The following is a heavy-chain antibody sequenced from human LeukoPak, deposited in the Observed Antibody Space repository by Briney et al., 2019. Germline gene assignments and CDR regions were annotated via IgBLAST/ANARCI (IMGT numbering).Heavy chain of an antibody. D-gene: IGHD6-13*01. CDR2: IFYSGST. CDR3: ARELAAAGTGFDY. CDR1: GGSVNSGSYY. J-gene: IGHJ4*02. V-gene: IGHV4-61*01. Sequence: SETLSLTCTVSGGSVNSGSYYWSWIRQPPGKGLEWIGYIFYSGSTNYNPSLKSRVTISVDTSKNQFSLKLSSVTAADTAVYYCARELAAAGTGFDYWGQGTLVTVSS.